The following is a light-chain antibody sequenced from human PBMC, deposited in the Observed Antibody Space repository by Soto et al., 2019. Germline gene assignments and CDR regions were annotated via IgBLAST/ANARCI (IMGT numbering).Light chain of an antibody. V-gene: IGKV1-5*01. CDR2: DAS. CDR3: QQYNSYSLT. Sequence: DLQMTQSPSTLSASVGDRVTITCRASQSISSRLAWYQQKPGKAPKILIYDASNLESGVPSRFSGSGSGTEFTLTISSLQPDDFATYYCQQYNSYSLTFGGGTKVDIK. J-gene: IGKJ4*01. CDR1: QSISSR.